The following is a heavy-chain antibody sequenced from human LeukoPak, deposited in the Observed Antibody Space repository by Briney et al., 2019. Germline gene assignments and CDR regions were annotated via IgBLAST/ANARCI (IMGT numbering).Heavy chain of an antibody. Sequence: GGSLRLSCAASGFTFSSYSMNWVRQAPGKGVEWVSSISSSSSYIYYADSVKGRFTISRDNAKNSLYLQMNSLRAEDTAVYYCARDPAYRGGDCYSNYYYYGMDVWGQGTTVTVSS. D-gene: IGHD2-21*02. CDR1: GFTFSSYS. CDR2: ISSSSSYI. J-gene: IGHJ6*02. V-gene: IGHV3-21*01. CDR3: ARDPAYRGGDCYSNYYYYGMDV.